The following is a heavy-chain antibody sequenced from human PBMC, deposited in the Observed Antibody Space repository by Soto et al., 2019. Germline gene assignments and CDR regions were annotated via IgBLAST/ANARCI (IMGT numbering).Heavy chain of an antibody. D-gene: IGHD6-19*01. Sequence: GGSLRLSCEASGFNFGSYGIHWVRQAPVKVLEWVAIIWNDGSKEYYADSVKGRFTISRDNSKNTVYLQVSKLRAEDTPVYYCVKHSGYSSDPFDYWGQRTLVTVSS. J-gene: IGHJ4*02. CDR2: IWNDGSKE. V-gene: IGHV3-33*06. CDR1: GFNFGSYG. CDR3: VKHSGYSSDPFDY.